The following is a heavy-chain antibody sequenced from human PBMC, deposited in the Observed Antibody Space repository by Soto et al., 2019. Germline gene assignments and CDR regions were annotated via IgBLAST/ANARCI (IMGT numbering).Heavy chain of an antibody. CDR2: INAGNGNT. Sequence: ASVKVSCKASGYTFTSYAMHWVRQAPGQRLEWMGWINAGNGNTKYSQKFQGRVTITRDTSASTAYMELSSLRSEDTAVYYCARDPVVVVAATPGDYGMDVWGQGTTVTVSS. J-gene: IGHJ6*02. CDR1: GYTFTSYA. V-gene: IGHV1-3*01. D-gene: IGHD2-15*01. CDR3: ARDPVVVVAATPGDYGMDV.